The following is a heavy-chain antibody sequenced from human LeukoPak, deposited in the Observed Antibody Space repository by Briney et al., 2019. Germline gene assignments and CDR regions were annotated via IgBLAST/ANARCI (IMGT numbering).Heavy chain of an antibody. J-gene: IGHJ4*02. V-gene: IGHV4-39*01. Sequence: SETLSLTCTVSGGSISSSSYYWGWIRQPPGKGLEWIVSIYYSGSSYYNPSLKTRVTISVDTSKNQYSLKLGSVTAADTAVYYCSSTSGSYDYWGQGTLVTVSS. CDR3: SSTSGSYDY. D-gene: IGHD1-26*01. CDR2: IYYSGSS. CDR1: GGSISSSSYY.